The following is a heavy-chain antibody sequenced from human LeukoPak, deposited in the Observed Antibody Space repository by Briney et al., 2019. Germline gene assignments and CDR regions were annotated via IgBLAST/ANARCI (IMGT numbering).Heavy chain of an antibody. CDR2: INPSGGST. CDR1: GYTFTSYY. CDR3: ARDDYSNYFDY. J-gene: IGHJ4*02. Sequence: ASXKVSCKASGYTFTSYYMHWVRQAPGQGLEWMGIINPSGGSTTYAQKFQGRVTMTRDTSTSTVYMELSSLRSEDTAVYYCARDDYSNYFDYWGQGTLVTVSS. D-gene: IGHD4-11*01. V-gene: IGHV1-46*03.